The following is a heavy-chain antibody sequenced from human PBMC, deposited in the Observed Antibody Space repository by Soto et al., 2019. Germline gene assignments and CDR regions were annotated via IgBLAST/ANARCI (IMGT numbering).Heavy chain of an antibody. CDR2: ISTSSSAI. D-gene: IGHD6-13*01. Sequence: EVQLVESGGGSVQPGGSLRLSCAASGFTFSTYNMDWVRQAPGKGLEWLSYISTSSSAIYYADSVKGRFTISRDNAKNSLYLQMNSLRDEDTAVYYCARDLQYLYTSSLDYWGQGTLVTVSS. CDR3: ARDLQYLYTSSLDY. J-gene: IGHJ4*02. CDR1: GFTFSTYN. V-gene: IGHV3-48*02.